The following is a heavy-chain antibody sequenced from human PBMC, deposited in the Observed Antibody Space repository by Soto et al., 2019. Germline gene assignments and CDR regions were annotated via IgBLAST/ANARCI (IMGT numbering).Heavy chain of an antibody. CDR1: GGSISSYY. J-gene: IGHJ6*02. CDR2: IYYSGST. V-gene: IGHV4-59*01. CDR3: ARDRVVRGVRVMDV. Sequence: SETLSLTCTVPGGSISSYYWSWIRQPPGKGLEWIGYIYYSGSTNYSPSLKSRVTISVDTSKNQFSLKLSSVTAADTAVYYCARDRVVRGVRVMDVWGQGTTVTV. D-gene: IGHD3-10*01.